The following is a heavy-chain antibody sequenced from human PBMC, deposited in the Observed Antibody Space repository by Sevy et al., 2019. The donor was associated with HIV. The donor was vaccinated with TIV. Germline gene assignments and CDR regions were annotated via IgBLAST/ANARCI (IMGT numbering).Heavy chain of an antibody. J-gene: IGHJ3*02. V-gene: IGHV1-69*13. CDR1: GGTFSSYA. CDR3: ASTDYYDSDGYYLYAFDI. D-gene: IGHD3-22*01. CDR2: IIPISATA. Sequence: ASVKVSCKAFGGTFSSYAISWVRQAPGQGLEWMGGIIPISATANYAQKFQGRVTITADESTSTAYMEMSGLRSEDTDVYYCASTDYYDSDGYYLYAFDIWGQGTVVTVSS.